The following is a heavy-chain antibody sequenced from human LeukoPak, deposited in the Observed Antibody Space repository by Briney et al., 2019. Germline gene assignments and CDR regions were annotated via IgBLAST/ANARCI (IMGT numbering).Heavy chain of an antibody. CDR2: IYYSGST. J-gene: IGHJ5*02. Sequence: KASETLSLTCTVSGGSISSSSYYWGWIRQPPGKGLEWIGSIYYSGSTYYNPSLKSRVTISVDTSKNQFSLKLSSVTAADTAVYYCARHISPRGWFDPWGQGTLVTVSS. CDR1: GGSISSSSYY. V-gene: IGHV4-39*01. CDR3: ARHISPRGWFDP.